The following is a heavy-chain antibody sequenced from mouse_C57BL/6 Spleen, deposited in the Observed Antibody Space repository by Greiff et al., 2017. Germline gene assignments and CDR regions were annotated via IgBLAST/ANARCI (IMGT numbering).Heavy chain of an antibody. J-gene: IGHJ4*01. V-gene: IGHV1-82*01. CDR1: GYAFSSSW. Sequence: QVQLQQSGPELVKPGASVKISCKASGYAFSSSWMNWVKQRPGKGLEWIGRIYPGDGDTNYNGKFKGKATLTADKSSSTAYMQLSSLTSEDSAVYFCASQVLYYYGGEAMDYWGQGTSVTVSS. D-gene: IGHD1-1*01. CDR3: ASQVLYYYGGEAMDY. CDR2: IYPGDGDT.